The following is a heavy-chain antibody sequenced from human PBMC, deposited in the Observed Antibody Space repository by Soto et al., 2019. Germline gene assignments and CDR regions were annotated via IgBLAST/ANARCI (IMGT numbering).Heavy chain of an antibody. CDR3: ARDPRSITGTTSSEDFQH. CDR1: GGTFSGYA. J-gene: IGHJ1*01. CDR2: IILVLGIT. Sequence: QAQLMQSGAEVKKPGSSVKVSCKASGGTFSGYAISWVRQAPGQGLEWMGGIILVLGITNYAQKFQGRITIDADESTGTAYMDLRSLRSEDTAVYYCARDPRSITGTTSSEDFQHWGPGTLVSVSS. V-gene: IGHV1-69*01. D-gene: IGHD1-20*01.